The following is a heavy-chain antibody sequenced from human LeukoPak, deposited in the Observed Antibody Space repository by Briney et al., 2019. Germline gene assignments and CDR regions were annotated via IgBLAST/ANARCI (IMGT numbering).Heavy chain of an antibody. Sequence: PSETLSLTCTVSGGSISSYYWSWVRQAPGKVLEWVSFIYSGGNTHYSDSVKGRFTISRDNSKNTLYLQMNSLRAEDTAVYYCARRAGEYSHPYDYWGQGTLVTVSS. CDR1: GGSISSYY. J-gene: IGHJ4*02. D-gene: IGHD4-17*01. CDR2: IYSGGNT. V-gene: IGHV3-53*01. CDR3: ARRAGEYSHPYDY.